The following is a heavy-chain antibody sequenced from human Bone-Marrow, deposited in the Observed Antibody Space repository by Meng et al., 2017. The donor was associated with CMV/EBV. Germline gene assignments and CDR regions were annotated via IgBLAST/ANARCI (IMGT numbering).Heavy chain of an antibody. CDR2: ISAYNGNT. V-gene: IGHV1-18*01. J-gene: IGHJ3*02. Sequence: ASVKVSCKASGYTFTSYAITWVRQAPGQGLEWMGWISAYNGNTNYTQKLQGRVTMTTDTSTSTAYMELRSLRSDDTAVYYCARDKWELLDFDAFDIWGQGTMVTVSS. D-gene: IGHD1-26*01. CDR1: GYTFTSYA. CDR3: ARDKWELLDFDAFDI.